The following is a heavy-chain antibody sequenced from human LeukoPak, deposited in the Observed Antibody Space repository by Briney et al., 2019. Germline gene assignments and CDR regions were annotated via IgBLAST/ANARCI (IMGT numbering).Heavy chain of an antibody. D-gene: IGHD3-3*01. CDR3: AKDLEKYYDFWSGYYYYYGMDV. Sequence: PGGSLRLSCAASGFTFSSYVMSWVRQAPGKGLEWVSAISGSGGSTYYADSVKGRFTISRDNSKNTLYLQMNSLRAEDTAVYYCAKDLEKYYDFWSGYYYYYGMDVWGQGTTVTVSS. J-gene: IGHJ6*02. CDR2: ISGSGGST. V-gene: IGHV3-23*01. CDR1: GFTFSSYV.